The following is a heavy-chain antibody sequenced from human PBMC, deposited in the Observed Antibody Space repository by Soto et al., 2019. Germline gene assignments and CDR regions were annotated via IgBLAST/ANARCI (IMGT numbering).Heavy chain of an antibody. Sequence: QVQLVQSGAEVKKPGSSVKVSCKASGGTFSSYAISWVRQAPGQGLEWMGGIIPIFCTADYAEKFQGRVSITADESTSTADMVLSTLRCADTAVYYCGVATNYEYYYYGIAVGGQVTTVTVSS. J-gene: IGHJ6*02. CDR1: GGTFSSYA. CDR3: GVATNYEYYYYGIAV. D-gene: IGHD5-12*01. CDR2: IIPIFCTA. V-gene: IGHV1-69*01.